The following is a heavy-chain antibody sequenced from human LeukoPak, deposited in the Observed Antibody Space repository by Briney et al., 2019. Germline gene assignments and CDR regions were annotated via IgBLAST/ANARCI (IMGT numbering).Heavy chain of an antibody. Sequence: SVKVSCKASGGTFSSYAISWVRQAPGQGLEWMGGIIPIFGTANYAQKFQGRVTITADESTSTAYMELSSLRSEDTAVYYCARKLDTAMVTYDAFDIWGQGTMVTVSS. CDR3: ARKLDTAMVTYDAFDI. CDR1: GGTFSSYA. D-gene: IGHD5-18*01. V-gene: IGHV1-69*13. CDR2: IIPIFGTA. J-gene: IGHJ3*02.